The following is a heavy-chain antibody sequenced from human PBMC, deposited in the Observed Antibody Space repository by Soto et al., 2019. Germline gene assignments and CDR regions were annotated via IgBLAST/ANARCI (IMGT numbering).Heavy chain of an antibody. CDR1: GGSISSYY. V-gene: IGHV4-59*01. Sequence: ASETLSLTCTVSGGSISSYYWSWIRQPPGKGXXWXXYIXXXXSXXXNPSLKSRVTISVDTSKNQFSLKLSSVTAADTAVYYCARVRRWFDPWGQGTLVTVSS. J-gene: IGHJ5*02. CDR2: IXXXXSX. CDR3: ARVRRWFDP.